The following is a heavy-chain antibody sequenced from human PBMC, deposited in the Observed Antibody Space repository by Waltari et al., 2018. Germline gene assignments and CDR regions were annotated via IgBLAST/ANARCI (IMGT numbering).Heavy chain of an antibody. J-gene: IGHJ6*02. CDR2: ISGSGGST. Sequence: APGKGLEWVSAISGSGGSTYYADSVKGRFTISRDNSKNTLYLQMNSLRAEDTAVYYCAKLSSGYYYYGMDVWGQGTTVTVSS. V-gene: IGHV3-23*01. CDR3: AKLSSGYYYYGMDV. D-gene: IGHD6-25*01.